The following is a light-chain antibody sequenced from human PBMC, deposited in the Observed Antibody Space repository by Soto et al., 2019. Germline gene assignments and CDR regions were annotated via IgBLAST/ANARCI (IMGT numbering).Light chain of an antibody. CDR1: QIVNSNY. CDR3: QRYSASVRT. CDR2: GAS. V-gene: IGKV3-20*01. J-gene: IGKJ4*01. Sequence: GLTQAPGTLSLSPGESATLSCRASQIVNSNYLAWYQQKSGQAPRLLIFGASYRPTGIQVRFSGNGSGTDFTLTISGLEPEDYARYSCQRYSASVRTFGG.